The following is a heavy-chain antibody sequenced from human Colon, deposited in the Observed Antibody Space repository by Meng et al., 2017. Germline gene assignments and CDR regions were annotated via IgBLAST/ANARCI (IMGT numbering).Heavy chain of an antibody. V-gene: IGHV4-30-4*01. CDR2: IYYSGST. CDR3: ARGVNYYDSSGFEDFDY. CDR1: VCSISSGDSY. D-gene: IGHD3-22*01. Sequence: QVQLQESGPGLVKPSQTLSLTCTVSVCSISSGDSYWSWIRQPPGKGLEWIRYIYYSGSTSYNPSLKSRVTISVDTSKNQFSLKLSSVTAADTAVYYCARGVNYYDSSGFEDFDYWGQGTLVTVSS. J-gene: IGHJ4*02.